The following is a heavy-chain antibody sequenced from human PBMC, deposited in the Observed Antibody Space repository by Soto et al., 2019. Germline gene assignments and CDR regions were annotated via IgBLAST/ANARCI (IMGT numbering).Heavy chain of an antibody. D-gene: IGHD4-17*01. CDR3: ASLPLLRLRQIHY. CDR1: GLSFSVSA. CDR2: ISHDETTT. Sequence: GGSLRLSCAASGLSFSVSAMHWVRQAPGKGLEWLAVISHDETTTYYAHSVKRRFTISRDNSKNTLFLQLDSLREEDTGVYYCASLPLLRLRQIHYWGRGTLVTVSS. V-gene: IGHV3-30-3*01. J-gene: IGHJ4*01.